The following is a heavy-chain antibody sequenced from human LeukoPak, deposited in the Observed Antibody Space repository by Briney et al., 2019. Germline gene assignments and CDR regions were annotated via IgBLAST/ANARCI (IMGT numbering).Heavy chain of an antibody. V-gene: IGHV4-34*01. CDR3: ARGMKWAYYYDSSGRRDDAFDI. Sequence: PSETLSLTCAVYGGSFSGYYWSWIRQPPGKGLESIGEINHSGSTNYNPSLKSRVTISVDTPKNQFSLKLSSVTAADTAVYYCARGMKWAYYYDSSGRRDDAFDIWGQGTMVTVSS. CDR1: GGSFSGYY. CDR2: INHSGST. J-gene: IGHJ3*02. D-gene: IGHD3-22*01.